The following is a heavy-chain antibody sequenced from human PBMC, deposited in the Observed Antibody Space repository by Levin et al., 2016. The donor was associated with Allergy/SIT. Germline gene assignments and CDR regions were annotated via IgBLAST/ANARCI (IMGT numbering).Heavy chain of an antibody. CDR2: IFSNDEK. D-gene: IGHD3-10*01. CDR3: ARGITMVRGSYLFDY. V-gene: IGHV2-26*01. Sequence: WIRQPPGKALEWLAHIFSNDEKSYSTSLKSRLTISKDTSKSQVVLTMTNMDPVDTATYYCARGITMVRGSYLFDYWGQGTLVTVSS. J-gene: IGHJ4*02.